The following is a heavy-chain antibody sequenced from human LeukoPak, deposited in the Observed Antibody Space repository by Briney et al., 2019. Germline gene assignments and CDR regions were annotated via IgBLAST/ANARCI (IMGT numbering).Heavy chain of an antibody. CDR2: ISAYNGNT. Sequence: DSVKVSCKASGYTFTSYGISWVRQAPGQGLEWMGWISAYNGNTNYAQKLQGRVTMTTDTSTSTAYMELRSLRSDDTAVYYCARAYYDSSGYYPEYFQHWGQGTLVTVSS. J-gene: IGHJ1*01. CDR1: GYTFTSYG. V-gene: IGHV1-18*01. CDR3: ARAYYDSSGYYPEYFQH. D-gene: IGHD3-22*01.